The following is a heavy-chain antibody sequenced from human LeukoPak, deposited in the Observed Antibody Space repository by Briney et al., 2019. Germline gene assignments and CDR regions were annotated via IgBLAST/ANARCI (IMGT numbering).Heavy chain of an antibody. Sequence: ASVKVSCKASGYTFTSYDINWVRQATGQGLEWMGWMNPNSGNTGYAQKFQGRVTMTRDMSTSTVYMELRSLRSDDTAVYYCARATVEMATIFPDYWGQGTLVTVSS. J-gene: IGHJ4*02. V-gene: IGHV1-8*02. CDR1: GYTFTSYD. CDR2: MNPNSGNT. CDR3: ARATVEMATIFPDY. D-gene: IGHD5-24*01.